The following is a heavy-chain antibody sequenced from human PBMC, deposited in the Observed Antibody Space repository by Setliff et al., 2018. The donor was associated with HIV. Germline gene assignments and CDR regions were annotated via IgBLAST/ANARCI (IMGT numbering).Heavy chain of an antibody. D-gene: IGHD3-22*01. CDR3: ARFMAADYYDTSGYFHH. CDR2: VNPASGGS. CDR1: GYPFTDYF. V-gene: IGHV1-2*02. Sequence: ASVKVSCKPSGYPFTDYFIHWMRQAPGQGLEWLGWVNPASGGSNYAQNLQGRVTMTTDTSSTTAFLELRSLRSDDTAMYYCARFMAADYYDTSGYFHHWGQGTLVTVSS. J-gene: IGHJ1*01.